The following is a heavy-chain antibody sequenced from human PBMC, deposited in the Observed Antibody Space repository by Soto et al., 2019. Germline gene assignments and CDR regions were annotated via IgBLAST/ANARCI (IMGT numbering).Heavy chain of an antibody. CDR1: GGSISSSSYY. J-gene: IGHJ4*02. Sequence: SETLSLTCIVSGGSISSSSYYWGWIRQPPGKGLEWIGSISHTGSTYYSPSLKSRVTISVDTSKNQFSLKVSAVTAADTAVYYCARHLGSSGYSAYDYWGQGTLVTVSS. CDR2: ISHTGST. D-gene: IGHD3-22*01. V-gene: IGHV4-39*01. CDR3: ARHLGSSGYSAYDY.